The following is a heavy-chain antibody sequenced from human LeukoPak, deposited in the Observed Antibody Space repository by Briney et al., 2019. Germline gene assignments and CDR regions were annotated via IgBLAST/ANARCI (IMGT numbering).Heavy chain of an antibody. V-gene: IGHV3-74*01. D-gene: IGHD3-16*01. Sequence: GGSLRLSCAASGFTFSSDVMRWVRQAPGKGLVWVSSINGGGASTNYTDSVKGRFTISRDKAKNTLYLEMNTLRAEDTAFYHCVRGDRGKYGFWDYWGQGTLVTVSS. J-gene: IGHJ4*02. CDR1: GFTFSSDV. CDR3: VRGDRGKYGFWDY. CDR2: INGGGAST.